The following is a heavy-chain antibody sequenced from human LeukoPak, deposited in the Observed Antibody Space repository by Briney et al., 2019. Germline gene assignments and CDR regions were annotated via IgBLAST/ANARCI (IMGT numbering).Heavy chain of an antibody. CDR3: ARAPGRSSSPIAVAGTVSY. CDR1: GYTFTSYG. Sequence: GSVKVSCKASGYTFTSYGISWVRQAPGQGLEWMGWISAYNGNTNYAQKLQGRVTMTTDTSTSTAYMELRSLRSDDTAVYYCARAPGRSSSPIAVAGTVSYWGQGTLVTVSS. J-gene: IGHJ4*02. CDR2: ISAYNGNT. D-gene: IGHD6-19*01. V-gene: IGHV1-18*01.